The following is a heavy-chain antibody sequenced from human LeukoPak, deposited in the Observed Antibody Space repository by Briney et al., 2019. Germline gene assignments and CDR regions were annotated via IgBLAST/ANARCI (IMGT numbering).Heavy chain of an antibody. V-gene: IGHV3-30*02. CDR2: IRYDGSNK. D-gene: IGHD4-17*01. Sequence: GGSLRLSCAASGFTFSSYGMHWVRQAPGKGLEWVAFIRYDGSNKYYADSVKGRFTISRDNAKNSLYLQMNSLRAEDTAVYYCARDHPTVTTFGYYYYMDVWGKGTTVTISS. CDR3: ARDHPTVTTFGYYYYMDV. CDR1: GFTFSSYG. J-gene: IGHJ6*03.